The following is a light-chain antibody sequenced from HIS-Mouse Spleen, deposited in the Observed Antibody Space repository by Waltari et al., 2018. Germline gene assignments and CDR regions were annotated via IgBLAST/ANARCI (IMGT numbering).Light chain of an antibody. CDR2: QVS. Sequence: SYELTQPPSVSVSPGQTASITCSGDKLGDKYACWYQQKPGQSPVLVIYQVSKRPSGFPGRVSGSNSGNTATLTISGTQAMDEADYYCQAWDSSTVVFGGGTKLTVL. CDR1: KLGDKY. J-gene: IGLJ2*01. V-gene: IGLV3-1*01. CDR3: QAWDSSTVV.